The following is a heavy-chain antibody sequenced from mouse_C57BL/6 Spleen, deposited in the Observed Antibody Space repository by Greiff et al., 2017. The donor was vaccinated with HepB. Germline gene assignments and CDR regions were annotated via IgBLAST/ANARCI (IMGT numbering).Heavy chain of an antibody. J-gene: IGHJ3*01. V-gene: IGHV14-4*01. CDR1: GFNIKDDY. D-gene: IGHD4-1*01. CDR3: TIVTGTAWFAY. Sequence: VQLQQSGAELVRPGASVKLSCTASGFNIKDDYMHWVKQRPEQGLEWIGWIDPENGDTEYASKFQGKATITADTSSNTAYLQLSSLTSEDTAVYYCTIVTGTAWFAYWGQGTLVTVSA. CDR2: IDPENGDT.